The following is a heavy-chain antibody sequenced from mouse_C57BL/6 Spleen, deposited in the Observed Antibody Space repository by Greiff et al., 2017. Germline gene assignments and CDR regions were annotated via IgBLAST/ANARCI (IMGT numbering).Heavy chain of an antibody. CDR2: IDPSDSYT. Sequence: QVHVKQSGAELVKPGASVKLSCKASGYTFTSYWMQWVKQRPGQGLEWIGEIDPSDSYTNYNQKFKGKATLTVDTSSSTAYMQLSSLTSEDSAVYYCARWDYKGWFAYWGQGTLVTVSA. CDR1: GYTFTSYW. D-gene: IGHD2-4*01. J-gene: IGHJ3*01. CDR3: ARWDYKGWFAY. V-gene: IGHV1-50*01.